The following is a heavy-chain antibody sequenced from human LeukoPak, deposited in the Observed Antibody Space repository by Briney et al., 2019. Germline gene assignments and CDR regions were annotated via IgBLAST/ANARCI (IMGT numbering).Heavy chain of an antibody. D-gene: IGHD6-6*01. V-gene: IGHV4-30-2*01. CDR1: CGSISSGGYS. CDR2: IYHSGST. Sequence: PSETLSLTCAVSCGSISSGGYSWSWIRQPPGKGLEWIGYIYHSGSTYYNPSLKSRVTISVDRSKNQFSLKLSSVTAADTAVYYCARRGRVAARGRDYYYYGMDVWGQGTTVTVSS. J-gene: IGHJ6*02. CDR3: ARRGRVAARGRDYYYYGMDV.